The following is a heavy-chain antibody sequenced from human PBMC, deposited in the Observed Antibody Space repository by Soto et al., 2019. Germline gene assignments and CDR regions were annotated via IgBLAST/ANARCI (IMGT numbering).Heavy chain of an antibody. J-gene: IGHJ4*02. V-gene: IGHV3-23*01. CDR2: IIANGGT. CDR1: GFTFNHYA. D-gene: IGHD2-15*01. Sequence: AGSMRLCCAASGFTFNHYAMSWVRQAQGKGLEWVSIIIANGGTFYADSVKGRFTISRDNSKNTVYLQMSSLRVEDTAIYYCAKDYTVAADPSSVILFDYWGQGALVTVS. CDR3: AKDYTVAADPSSVILFDY.